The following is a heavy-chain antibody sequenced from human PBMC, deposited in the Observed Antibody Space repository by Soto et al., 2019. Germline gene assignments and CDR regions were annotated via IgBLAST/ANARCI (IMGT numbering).Heavy chain of an antibody. J-gene: IGHJ5*02. CDR3: ASSYYDSSGFNWFVP. V-gene: IGHV4-34*01. CDR2: INHSGST. D-gene: IGHD3-22*01. Sequence: QVQLQQWGAGLLKPSETLSLTGAVYGGSFSGYYWSWIRQPPGKGLEWIGEINHSGSTNYNPSLKSRVTISVDTSKNQFSLQLRSVSAADTAVYYCASSYYDSSGFNWFVPWGQGTLVTVSS. CDR1: GGSFSGYY.